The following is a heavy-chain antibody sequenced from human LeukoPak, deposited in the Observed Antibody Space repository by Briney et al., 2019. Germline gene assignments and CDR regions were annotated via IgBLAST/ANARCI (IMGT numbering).Heavy chain of an antibody. V-gene: IGHV3-30-3*01. J-gene: IGHJ2*01. D-gene: IGHD3-22*01. Sequence: VGSLRLSCAASGFPFSSYSIHCVRQAPGKGLERGAVISYDGSIKYYADSVKGRVTISRDNSKNPLLLQMNSLKAEDTAVYYCARDLGRSGIGVVIYWYFDLWGRGTLVTVSS. CDR3: ARDLGRSGIGVVIYWYFDL. CDR2: ISYDGSIK. CDR1: GFPFSSYS.